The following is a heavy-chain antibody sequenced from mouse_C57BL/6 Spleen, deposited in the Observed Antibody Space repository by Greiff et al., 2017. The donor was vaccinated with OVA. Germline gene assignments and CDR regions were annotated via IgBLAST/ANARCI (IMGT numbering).Heavy chain of an antibody. CDR2: ISRGSSTI. Sequence: EVHLVESGGGLVKPGGSLKLSCAASGFTFSDYGMHWVRQAPEKGLEWVAYISRGSSTIYYADTVKGRFTISRDNAKNTLFLQMTSLRSEDTAMYYCARRLYYFDYWGQGTTLTVSS. V-gene: IGHV5-17*01. CDR3: ARRLYYFDY. J-gene: IGHJ2*01. CDR1: GFTFSDYG.